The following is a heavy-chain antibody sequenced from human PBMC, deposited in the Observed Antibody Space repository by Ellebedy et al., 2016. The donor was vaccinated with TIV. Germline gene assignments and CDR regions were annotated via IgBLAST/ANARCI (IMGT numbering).Heavy chain of an antibody. Sequence: PGGSLRLSCAASGFTVSNSYMSWVRQAPGKGLEWISLIFRGGNTYYAESVKGRLTISRDNSKNTLYLQMNTLRLEDTAVYFCAREGDGDQADYWGQGTLVTVSS. J-gene: IGHJ4*02. D-gene: IGHD4-17*01. CDR1: GFTVSNSY. V-gene: IGHV3-53*01. CDR3: AREGDGDQADY. CDR2: IFRGGNT.